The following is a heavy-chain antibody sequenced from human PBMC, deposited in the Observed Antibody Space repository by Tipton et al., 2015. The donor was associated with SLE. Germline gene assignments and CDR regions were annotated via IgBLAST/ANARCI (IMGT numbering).Heavy chain of an antibody. V-gene: IGHV1-46*01. Sequence: QLVQSGAEAKKPGASVKVSCKASGYNFTSYSLHWVRQAPGQGLEWMGIIIPRGVSTRYAQKFQGRVSMTRDTSTNTVYMELSSLRSEDTAAYYCARGGPYQRLPLCMDVWGKGTTVTVSS. CDR3: ARGGPYQRLPLCMDV. CDR2: IIPRGVST. J-gene: IGHJ6*03. D-gene: IGHD2-2*01. CDR1: GYNFTSYS.